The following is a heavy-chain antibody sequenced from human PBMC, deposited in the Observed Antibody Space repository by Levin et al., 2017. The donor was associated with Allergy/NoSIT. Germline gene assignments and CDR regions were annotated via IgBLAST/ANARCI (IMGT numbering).Heavy chain of an antibody. CDR1: GYTFIDSH. CDR3: AREVTSSWFDF. V-gene: IGHV1-2*02. J-gene: IGHJ4*02. D-gene: IGHD2-2*01. Sequence: PRASVKVSCKASGYTFIDSHLHWVRQAPGQGLEWMGWINATTGGTKNAQIFQGRLTVTRDTSTSTVYMELRGLRFDDTAVYYCAREVTSSWFDFWGQGSLVTVSS. CDR2: INATTGGT.